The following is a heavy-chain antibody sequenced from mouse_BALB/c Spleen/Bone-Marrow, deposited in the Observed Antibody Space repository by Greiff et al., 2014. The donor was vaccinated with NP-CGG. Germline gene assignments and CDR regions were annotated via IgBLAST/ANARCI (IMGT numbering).Heavy chain of an antibody. Sequence: VQLQQSGGGLVKPGGSLKLSCAASGFTFSSYAMSWVRQTPEKRLEWVTTISSGGSYTYYPDSVKGRFTISRDNAKNTLYLQMSSLRSEDTAMYYCARKSYYDYDGRPWFAYWGQGTLVTVSA. D-gene: IGHD2-4*01. J-gene: IGHJ3*01. CDR3: ARKSYYDYDGRPWFAY. CDR1: GFTFSSYA. CDR2: ISSGGSYT. V-gene: IGHV5-9-3*01.